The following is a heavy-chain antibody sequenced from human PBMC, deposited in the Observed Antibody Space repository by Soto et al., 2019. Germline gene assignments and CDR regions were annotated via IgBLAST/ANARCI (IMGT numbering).Heavy chain of an antibody. Sequence: ASLKVSCKASGYTFTSYDINWLLQATGQGLEWMGWMNPNSGNTGYAQKFQGRVTMTRNTSISTAYMELSSLRSEDTAVYYCARESLPNGYCIGGSCYSAAFDVWGQGTMVTV. D-gene: IGHD2-15*01. CDR2: MNPNSGNT. V-gene: IGHV1-8*01. CDR3: ARESLPNGYCIGGSCYSAAFDV. J-gene: IGHJ3*01. CDR1: GYTFTSYD.